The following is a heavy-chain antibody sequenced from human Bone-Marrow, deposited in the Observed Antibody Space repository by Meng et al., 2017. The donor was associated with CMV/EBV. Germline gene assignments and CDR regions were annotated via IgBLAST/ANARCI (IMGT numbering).Heavy chain of an antibody. J-gene: IGHJ4*02. CDR1: GYTFTGYY. CDR3: ARRTIFGVEQN. D-gene: IGHD3-3*01. Sequence: ASVKVSCKASGYTFTGYYMHWVRQAPGQGLEWMGWISAYNGNTNYAQKLQVRVTMTTDTSTSTAYMELRSLRSDATAVYYCARRTIFGVEQNWGQGTLVTVSS. CDR2: ISAYNGNT. V-gene: IGHV1-18*04.